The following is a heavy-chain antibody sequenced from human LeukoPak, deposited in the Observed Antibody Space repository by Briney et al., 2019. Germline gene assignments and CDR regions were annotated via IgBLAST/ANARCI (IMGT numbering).Heavy chain of an antibody. Sequence: SGGSLRLSCAASGFTFSHYAMHWVRQPPGKGLEWVAFISCDGDNKYYGDSMNRRVTVSRDNSKNTLFLQMSSLRPEDTAVYYCARDRATSGNLYFFDTWGQGKLVTVSS. D-gene: IGHD4-23*01. V-gene: IGHV3-30*14. J-gene: IGHJ4*02. CDR1: GFTFSHYA. CDR2: ISCDGDNK. CDR3: ARDRATSGNLYFFDT.